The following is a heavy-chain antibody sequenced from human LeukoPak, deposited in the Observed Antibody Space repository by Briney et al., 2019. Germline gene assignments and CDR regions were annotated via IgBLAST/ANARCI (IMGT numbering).Heavy chain of an antibody. CDR3: ARDINGGSGSYYYYYYGMDV. V-gene: IGHV3-48*04. CDR1: GLTFSSYS. D-gene: IGHD3-10*01. CDR2: ISSSSSTI. J-gene: IGHJ6*02. Sequence: GGSLRLSCAASGLTFSSYSMNWVRQAPGKGLGWVSYISSSSSTIYYADSVKGRFTISRDNAKNSLYLQMNSLRAEDTAVYYCARDINGGSGSYYYYYYGMDVWGQGTTVTVSS.